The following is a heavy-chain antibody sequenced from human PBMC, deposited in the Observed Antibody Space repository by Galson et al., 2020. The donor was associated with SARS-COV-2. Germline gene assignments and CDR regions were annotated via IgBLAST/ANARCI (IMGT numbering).Heavy chain of an antibody. J-gene: IGHJ4*02. V-gene: IGHV3-30*01. CDR2: ISYDGSNK. D-gene: IGHD3-3*01. CDR3: GRDGDPKPLRFLEWLPTSESYYFDY. Sequence: GESLKISCAASGFTFSSYAMHWVRQAPGKGLEWVAVISYDGSNKYYADSVKGRFTIYRDNSKNTLYLQMNSLRAEDTAVYYCGRDGDPKPLRFLEWLPTSESYYFDYWGQGTLVTVSS. CDR1: GFTFSSYA.